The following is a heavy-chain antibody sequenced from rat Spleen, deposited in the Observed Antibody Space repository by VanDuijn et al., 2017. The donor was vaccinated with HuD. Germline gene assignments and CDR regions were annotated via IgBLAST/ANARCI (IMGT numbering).Heavy chain of an antibody. D-gene: IGHD1-2*01. CDR1: GFSLSNYG. V-gene: IGHV2-13*01. J-gene: IGHJ2*01. CDR2: IWGDGNS. Sequence: QVQLKESGPGLVQPSQTLSLTCTVSGFSLSNYGVIWVRQPPGKGLDWMGVIWGDGNSNFNSALKSRLSISRDTSKSQVYLKVNSLQTGDTAMYFCARSDYSSPYYFDYWGQGVMVSVSS. CDR3: ARSDYSSPYYFDY.